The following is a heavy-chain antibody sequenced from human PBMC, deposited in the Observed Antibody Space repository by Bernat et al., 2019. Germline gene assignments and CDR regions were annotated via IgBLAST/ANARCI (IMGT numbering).Heavy chain of an antibody. J-gene: IGHJ5*02. D-gene: IGHD3-3*01. CDR2: IYYSGST. CDR1: GGSISSSSYY. CDR3: ARVNVFRKLDFWSGSPRFDP. Sequence: QLQLQESGPGLVKPSETLSLTCTVSGGSISSSSYYWGWIRQPPGKGLEWIGSIYYSGSTYYNPSLKSRVTISVDTSKNQFSLKLSSVTAADTAVYYCARVNVFRKLDFWSGSPRFDPWGQGTLVTVSS. V-gene: IGHV4-39*01.